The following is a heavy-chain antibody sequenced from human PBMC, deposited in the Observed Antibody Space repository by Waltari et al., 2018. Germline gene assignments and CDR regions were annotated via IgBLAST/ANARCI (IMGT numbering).Heavy chain of an antibody. CDR2: IIPILGIA. J-gene: IGHJ6*03. CDR1: GGTFSSYA. CDR3: ARVTGGSSYYYYYYMDV. D-gene: IGHD6-13*01. V-gene: IGHV1-69*10. Sequence: QVQLVQSGAEVKKPGSSVKVSCKASGGTFSSYASSWVRQAPGQGLEWMGGIIPILGIANYAQKFQGRVTITADKSTSTAYMELSSLRSEDTAVYYCARVTGGSSYYYYYYMDVWGKGTTVTVSS.